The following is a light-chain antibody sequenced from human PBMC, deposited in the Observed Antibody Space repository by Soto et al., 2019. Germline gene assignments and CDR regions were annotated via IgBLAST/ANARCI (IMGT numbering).Light chain of an antibody. J-gene: IGKJ1*01. CDR3: QQSYSTPPWT. Sequence: DIQTTQSPSSLSASVRDKVTITCRASRSISSYLNWYQQKPGKAPKLLIFRISTLQSGVPSRFSGSGSGTDFTLTISSLQPEDFAIYYCQQSYSTPPWTFGQGTKVEIK. CDR1: RSISSY. V-gene: IGKV1-39*01. CDR2: RIS.